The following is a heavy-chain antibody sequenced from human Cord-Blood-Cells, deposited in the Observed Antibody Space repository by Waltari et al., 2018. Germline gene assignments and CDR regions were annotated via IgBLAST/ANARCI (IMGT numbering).Heavy chain of an antibody. Sequence: QVQLQQWGAGLLKPSETLSLTCAVYGGSFSGYYWSWIRQPPGKGLEWIGEINHSGSTNYNPSLKSRVTISVDPSKNQFSLKLSSVTAADTAVYYCARVPNPHPHYGGDYWGQGTLVTVSS. J-gene: IGHJ4*02. CDR2: INHSGST. D-gene: IGHD4-17*01. CDR1: GGSFSGYY. V-gene: IGHV4-34*01. CDR3: ARVPNPHPHYGGDY.